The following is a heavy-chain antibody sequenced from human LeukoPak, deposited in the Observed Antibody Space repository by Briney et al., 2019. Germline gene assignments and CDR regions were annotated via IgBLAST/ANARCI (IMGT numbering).Heavy chain of an antibody. CDR3: ARGRASSGWYLGNWFDL. CDR1: GFTFSSYE. J-gene: IGHJ5*02. CDR2: ISSSGSTG. D-gene: IGHD6-19*01. Sequence: GGSLRLSCAASGFTFSSYEMNWVRQAPGKGLEWDSYISSSGSTGYYADSVKGRFTISRDNAKNSLYLQMDSLRAEDTAVYDCARGRASSGWYLGNWFDLWGQGTLVTVSS. V-gene: IGHV3-48*03.